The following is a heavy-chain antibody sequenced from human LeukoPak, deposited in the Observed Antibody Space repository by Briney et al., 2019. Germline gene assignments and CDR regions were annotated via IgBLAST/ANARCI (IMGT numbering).Heavy chain of an antibody. CDR3: AKDDDDSSEGEFDY. J-gene: IGHJ4*02. Sequence: PGRSLRLSCAASGFTVSSNYMSWVRQAPGKGLEWVAFIRYDGSNKYYADSVKGRFTISRDNSKNTLYLQMNSLRAEDTAVYYCAKDDDDSSEGEFDYWGQGTLVTVSS. CDR2: IRYDGSNK. V-gene: IGHV3-30*02. D-gene: IGHD3-22*01. CDR1: GFTVSSNY.